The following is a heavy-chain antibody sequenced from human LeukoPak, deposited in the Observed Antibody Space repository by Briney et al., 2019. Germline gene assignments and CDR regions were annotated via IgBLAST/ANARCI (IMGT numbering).Heavy chain of an antibody. CDR3: ARGSRGVVAAVHWFDP. CDR2: IYTSGST. J-gene: IGHJ5*02. V-gene: IGHV4-61*02. D-gene: IGHD2-15*01. CDR1: GGSIGSGSYY. Sequence: PSETLSLTCTVSGGSIGSGSYYWRWIRQPAGKGLEWIGRIYTSGSTNYNPSLKSRVTISVDTSKNQFSLKLSSVTAADTALYYCARGSRGVVAAVHWFDPWGQGTLVTASS.